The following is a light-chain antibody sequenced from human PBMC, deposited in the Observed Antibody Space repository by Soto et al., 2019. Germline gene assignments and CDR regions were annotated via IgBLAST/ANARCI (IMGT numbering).Light chain of an antibody. CDR2: GAS. CDR3: QQYYNIPL. CDR1: QSVSSN. J-gene: IGKJ5*01. Sequence: EIVMTQSPSTLSVSPVERGTLSCRASQSVSSNLAWYQQKPGQAPRLLIYGASTRATGIPARFSGSGSGTEFTLTISSLQGEDVAVYYCQQYYNIPLFGQGTRLEIK. V-gene: IGKV3-15*01.